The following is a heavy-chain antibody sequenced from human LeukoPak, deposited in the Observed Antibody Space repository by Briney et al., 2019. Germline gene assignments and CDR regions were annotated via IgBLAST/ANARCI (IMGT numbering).Heavy chain of an antibody. CDR1: DYSISSSYY. J-gene: IGHJ5*02. D-gene: IGHD3-10*01. Sequence: SETLSLTCTVSDYSISSSYYWGGIRQPPGKGLEWFGIIYHSGSTYYNPSLKSRVTISVDTSKNQFSLKLSSVTAADTAVYYCARGGYYGLGNDFRFDPWGQGTLVTVSS. CDR2: IYHSGST. CDR3: ARGGYYGLGNDFRFDP. V-gene: IGHV4-38-2*02.